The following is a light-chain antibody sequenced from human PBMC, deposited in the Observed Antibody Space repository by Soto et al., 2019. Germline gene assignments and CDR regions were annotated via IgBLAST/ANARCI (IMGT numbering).Light chain of an antibody. Sequence: EIVMTQSPATLSVSPGERATLSCRASQSVSSKLAWYQQKPGQAPRLLIYGASTRATGIPARFSGSGSGPEFTLTISSLQSEDFAVYYCQQYNNWPTISFGQGTKVEI. CDR3: QQYNNWPTIS. J-gene: IGKJ1*01. CDR2: GAS. CDR1: QSVSSK. V-gene: IGKV3-15*01.